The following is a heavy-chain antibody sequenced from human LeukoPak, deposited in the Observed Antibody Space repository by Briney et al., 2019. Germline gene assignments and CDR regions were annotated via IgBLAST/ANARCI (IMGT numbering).Heavy chain of an antibody. D-gene: IGHD6-13*01. J-gene: IGHJ4*02. CDR3: AREQQLVSPSFDY. CDR1: GFTFSSYG. V-gene: IGHV3-33*01. CDR2: IWYDGSNK. Sequence: GGSLRLSCAASGFTFSSYGMHWIRQAPGKGLEWVAVIWYDGSNKYYADSVKGRFTISRDNSKNTLYLQMNSLRAEDTAVYYCAREQQLVSPSFDYWGQGTLVTVSS.